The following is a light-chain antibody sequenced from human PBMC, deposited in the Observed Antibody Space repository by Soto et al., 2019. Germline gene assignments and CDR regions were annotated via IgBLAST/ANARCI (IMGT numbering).Light chain of an antibody. Sequence: IQLTQSPSSLSASVGDRVTITCRASQDIAIYLAWYQQKPGEAPKLLIYAASTLYGGVPSRFSGSGSGTDFALSITSLQAEDFATYYCQQYDSFSVTFGQGTKVDI. CDR3: QQYDSFSVT. CDR1: QDIAIY. V-gene: IGKV1-9*01. J-gene: IGKJ1*01. CDR2: AAS.